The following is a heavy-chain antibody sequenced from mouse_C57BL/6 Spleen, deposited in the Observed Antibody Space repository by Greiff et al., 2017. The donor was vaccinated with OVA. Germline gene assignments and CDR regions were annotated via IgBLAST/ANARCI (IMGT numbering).Heavy chain of an antibody. CDR3: ASPHYGSSYWFAY. J-gene: IGHJ3*01. Sequence: QVQLKQPGAELVKPGASVKLSCKASGYTFTSYWMHWVKQRPGRGLEWIGRIDPNSGGTKYNEKFKSKATLTVDKPSSTAYMQLSSLTSEDSAVYYCASPHYGSSYWFAYWGQGTLVTVSA. CDR2: IDPNSGGT. D-gene: IGHD1-1*01. V-gene: IGHV1-72*01. CDR1: GYTFTSYW.